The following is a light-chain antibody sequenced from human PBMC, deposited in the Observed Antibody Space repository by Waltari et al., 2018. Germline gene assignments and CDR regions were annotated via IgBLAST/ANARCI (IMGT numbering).Light chain of an antibody. CDR1: QNIGSF. Sequence: DIQMTQSPSSLSASVGDRVTITCRASQNIGSFLFWFQQKPGKAPRLLIYSASTLQTGVPARVSGVGSGTEVTLTISSLQPEDCATYYCQQSYDTPPRAPTFGGGTKVAL. J-gene: IGKJ4*01. CDR3: QQSYDTPPRAPT. CDR2: SAS. V-gene: IGKV1-39*01.